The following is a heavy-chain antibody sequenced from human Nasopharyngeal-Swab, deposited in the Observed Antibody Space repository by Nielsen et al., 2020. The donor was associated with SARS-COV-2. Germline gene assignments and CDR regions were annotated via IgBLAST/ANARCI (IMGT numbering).Heavy chain of an antibody. J-gene: IGHJ3*01. CDR3: LRGDSRDV. Sequence: GGSLRLSCAASGFTFSSYTMNWVRQAPGKGLVWVASTNAAGTYAHYPDSVKGRFTNSRENAKNSLYLQMNSLGAEDTAVYYCLRGDSRDVWGQGTMVTVSS. CDR2: TNAAGTYA. V-gene: IGHV3-21*01. CDR1: GFTFSSYT. D-gene: IGHD3-22*01.